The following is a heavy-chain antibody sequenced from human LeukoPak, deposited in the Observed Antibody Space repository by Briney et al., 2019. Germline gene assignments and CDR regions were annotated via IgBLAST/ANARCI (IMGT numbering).Heavy chain of an antibody. CDR2: IYYSGST. Sequence: PSETLSLTCTVSGGSISSYYWSWIRQPPGKGLEWIGYIYYSGSTDYNPSLKSRVTISVDTSRNQFSLKLSSVTAADTAVYYCARGGTVRNGMDVWGQGTTVTVSS. CDR1: GGSISSYY. J-gene: IGHJ6*02. CDR3: ARGGTVRNGMDV. V-gene: IGHV4-59*01. D-gene: IGHD1-26*01.